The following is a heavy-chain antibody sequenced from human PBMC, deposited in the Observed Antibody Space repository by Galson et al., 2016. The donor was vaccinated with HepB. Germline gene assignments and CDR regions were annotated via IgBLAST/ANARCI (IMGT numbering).Heavy chain of an antibody. V-gene: IGHV6-1*01. CDR2: TYRGTN. CDR3: ARGAYSCFDI. CDR1: GDSVSNNHAA. J-gene: IGHJ3*02. D-gene: IGHD2-15*01. Sequence: CAISGDSVSNNHAAWNWIRQSPSRGLEWLGRTYRGTNQYAASMRGRISINSDTSTNQFSMQLSSVNPEVTGLYYCARGAYSCFDIWGQGTMVTVSS.